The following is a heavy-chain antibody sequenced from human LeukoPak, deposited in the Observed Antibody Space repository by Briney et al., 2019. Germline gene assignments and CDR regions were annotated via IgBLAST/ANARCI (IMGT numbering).Heavy chain of an antibody. CDR3: ARGRCSGGSCYSISGFNWFGP. V-gene: IGHV4-34*01. J-gene: IGHJ5*02. CDR1: GGSFSRYY. Sequence: PSETLSLTCAVYGGSFSRYYWSWIRQPPGKGLEWIGEINHSGSTNYNPSLKSRVTISVDTSKNQFSLKLSSVTAADTAVYYCARGRCSGGSCYSISGFNWFGPWGQGTLVTVSS. D-gene: IGHD2-15*01. CDR2: INHSGST.